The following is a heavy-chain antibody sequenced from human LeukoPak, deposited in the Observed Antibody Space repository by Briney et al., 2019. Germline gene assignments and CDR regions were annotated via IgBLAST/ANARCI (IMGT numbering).Heavy chain of an antibody. D-gene: IGHD3-16*01. V-gene: IGHV4-4*02. CDR1: GGSVSTNNW. CDR2: IYHTGST. J-gene: IGHJ4*02. CDR3: AKSGDYLWDY. Sequence: PSETLSLTCAVSGGSVSTNNWWSWVRQPPGQGLEWIGEIYHTGSTNYSPSLRSRVTMSIDKSNNQFSLNLNSVTAADTAVYYCAKSGDYLWDYWGQGTLVTVSS.